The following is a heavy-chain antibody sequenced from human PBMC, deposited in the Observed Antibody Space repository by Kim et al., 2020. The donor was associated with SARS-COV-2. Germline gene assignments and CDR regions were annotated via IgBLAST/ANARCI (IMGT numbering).Heavy chain of an antibody. D-gene: IGHD5-18*01. J-gene: IGHJ1*01. Sequence: GGSLRLSCSASGFTFSSYAMHWVRQAPGKGLEYVSAISSNGGSTYYADSVKGRFTISRDNSKNTLYLQMSSLRAEDTAVYYCVKSPRHVDTAMVAIEAEYFQHWGQGTLVTVSS. CDR2: ISSNGGST. V-gene: IGHV3-64D*09. CDR1: GFTFSSYA. CDR3: VKSPRHVDTAMVAIEAEYFQH.